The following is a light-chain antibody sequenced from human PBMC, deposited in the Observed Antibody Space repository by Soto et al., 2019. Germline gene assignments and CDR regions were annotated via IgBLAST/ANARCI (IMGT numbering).Light chain of an antibody. CDR3: QQYGSSGT. CDR2: GAS. CDR1: ESVSSN. J-gene: IGKJ1*01. Sequence: EIVLTQSPATLSLSPGERATLSCRASESVSSNLAWYQQKPGQAPRLLIYGASNRATGIPDRFSGSGSGTDFTLTISRLEPEDFAVYYCQQYGSSGTFGQGTKGDIK. V-gene: IGKV3-20*01.